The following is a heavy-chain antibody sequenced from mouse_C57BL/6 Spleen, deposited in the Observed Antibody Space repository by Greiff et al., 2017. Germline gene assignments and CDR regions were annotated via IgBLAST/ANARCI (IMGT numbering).Heavy chain of an antibody. CDR1: GFTFSDYY. Sequence: EVKLMESEGGLVQPGSSMKLSCTASGFTFSDYYMAWVRQVPEKGLEWVANINYDGSSTYYLDSLKSRFIISRDNAKNILYLQMSSLKSEDTDTYYCARDYWDNYFDYWGQGTTLTVSS. D-gene: IGHD4-1*01. V-gene: IGHV5-16*01. CDR2: INYDGSST. CDR3: ARDYWDNYFDY. J-gene: IGHJ2*01.